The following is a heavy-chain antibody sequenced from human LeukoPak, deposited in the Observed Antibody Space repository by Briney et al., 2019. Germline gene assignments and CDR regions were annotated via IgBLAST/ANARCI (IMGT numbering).Heavy chain of an antibody. CDR3: ARDRGSSWYVDY. D-gene: IGHD6-13*01. V-gene: IGHV1-2*02. J-gene: IGHJ4*02. CDR2: INPSSGGT. Sequence: ASVKVSCKTSGYSFTNYYIHWVRQAPGQGLEWMGWINPSSGGTEYAQKFQGRVTMTGDTSISTAYMELSRLRSDDTAVYYSARDRGSSWYVDYWGQGTLVTVSS. CDR1: GYSFTNYY.